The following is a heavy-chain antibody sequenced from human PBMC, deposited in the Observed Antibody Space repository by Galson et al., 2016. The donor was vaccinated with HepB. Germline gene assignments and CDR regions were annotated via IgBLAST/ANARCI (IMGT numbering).Heavy chain of an antibody. V-gene: IGHV3-15*01. D-gene: IGHD7-27*01. CDR1: GFAFTNAW. CDR2: IKARIGGGTV. CDR3: TTNWGPPLGY. J-gene: IGHJ4*02. Sequence: SLRLSCAASGFAFTNAWMSWVRQKPGNRPEWVGRIKARIGGGTVDYAAPVKGRFTISRDDSKNFLYLEMNSLQTEDTAMYYCTTNWGPPLGYWGPGTLVTVSS.